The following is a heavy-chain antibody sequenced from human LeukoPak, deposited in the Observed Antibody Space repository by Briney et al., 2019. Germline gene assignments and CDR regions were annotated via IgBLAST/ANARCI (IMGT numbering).Heavy chain of an antibody. CDR3: AKPLSYYDSSGYFDY. Sequence: GGSLRLSCAASGFTFSSYGMHWVRQAPGKGLEWVAVISYDGSNKYYADSVKGRFTISRDNSKNTLYLQMNGLRAEDTAVYYCAKPLSYYDSSGYFDYWGQGTLVTVSS. J-gene: IGHJ4*02. CDR2: ISYDGSNK. D-gene: IGHD3-22*01. CDR1: GFTFSSYG. V-gene: IGHV3-30*18.